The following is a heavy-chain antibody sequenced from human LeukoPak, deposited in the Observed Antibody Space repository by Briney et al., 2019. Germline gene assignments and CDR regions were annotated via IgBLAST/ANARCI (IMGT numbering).Heavy chain of an antibody. Sequence: GSLRLSCAASGFTFSSYSMNWVRQAPGKGLEWVSSISSSSSYIYYADSVKGRFTISRDNAKNSLYLQMNSLRAEDTAVYYCARSRTGSYGAFDIWGQGTMVTVSS. CDR1: GFTFSSYS. CDR3: ARSRTGSYGAFDI. D-gene: IGHD1-26*01. CDR2: ISSSSSYI. V-gene: IGHV3-21*01. J-gene: IGHJ3*02.